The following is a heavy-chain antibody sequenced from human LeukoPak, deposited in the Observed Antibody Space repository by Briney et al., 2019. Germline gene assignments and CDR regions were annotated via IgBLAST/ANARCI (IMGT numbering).Heavy chain of an antibody. V-gene: IGHV4-59*01. CDR3: ARSPSRGESFDY. CDR2: IYYSGST. J-gene: IGHJ4*02. CDR1: GGAISSYY. Sequence: SETLSLTCTVSGGAISSYYWSWIRQPPGKGLEWIGYIYYSGSTNYNPSLKSRVTISVDTSKNQFSLKLSSVTAADTAVYYCARSPSRGESFDYWGQGTLVTVSS. D-gene: IGHD3-16*01.